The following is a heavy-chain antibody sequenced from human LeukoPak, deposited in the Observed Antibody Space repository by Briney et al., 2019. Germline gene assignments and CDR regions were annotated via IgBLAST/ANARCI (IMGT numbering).Heavy chain of an antibody. V-gene: IGHV3-48*02. Sequence: GGSLRLSCAASGFTFSSYSMNWVRQAPGKGLEWVSYISSSSSTTYYADSVKGRFTISRDNAKNSLYLQMNSLRDEDTAVYYCARVGRPARSIAGLRSGPFDYWGQGTLVTVSS. CDR2: ISSSSSTT. D-gene: IGHD5-12*01. CDR3: ARVGRPARSIAGLRSGPFDY. J-gene: IGHJ4*02. CDR1: GFTFSSYS.